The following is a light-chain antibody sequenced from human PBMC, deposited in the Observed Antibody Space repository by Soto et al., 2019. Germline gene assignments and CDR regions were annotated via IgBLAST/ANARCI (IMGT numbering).Light chain of an antibody. CDR2: DVS. J-gene: IGLJ1*01. V-gene: IGLV2-14*03. Sequence: QSVLTQPASVSGSPGQSITISCTGTSSDVGAYNYVSWYQHHPGKVPQLMIYDVSNRPSGVSNRFSGSKSGNTASLTISGLQAEDDADYYCXSYTSSNTYVFGTGT. CDR1: SSDVGAYNY. CDR3: XSYTSSNTYV.